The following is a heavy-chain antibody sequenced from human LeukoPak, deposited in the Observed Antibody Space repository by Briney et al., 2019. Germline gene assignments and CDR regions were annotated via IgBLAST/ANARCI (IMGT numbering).Heavy chain of an antibody. V-gene: IGHV3-21*01. CDR1: GFTFSSYS. CDR3: ARSCSSTSCLDY. J-gene: IGHJ4*02. D-gene: IGHD2-2*01. Sequence: GGSLRLSCAASGFTFSSYSMNWFRQAPGKGLEWVSSISSSSSYIYYADSVKGRFTISRDNAKNSLYLQMNSLRAEDTAVYYCARSCSSTSCLDYWGQGTLATVSS. CDR2: ISSSSSYI.